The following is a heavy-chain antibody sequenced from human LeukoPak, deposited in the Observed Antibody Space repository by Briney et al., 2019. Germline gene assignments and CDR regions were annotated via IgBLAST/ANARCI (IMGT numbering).Heavy chain of an antibody. CDR3: ARLVESQPYDFDY. V-gene: IGHV4-59*08. D-gene: IGHD2-2*01. Sequence: PSETLSLTGSVSGGSISFYYWNWLRQPPGKGLVWCGYIYHSGITNYNPSLKSRVTISIDTSKNQFSLKLNSVTAADTAVYYCARLVESQPYDFDYWGQGTLVTVSS. CDR2: IYHSGIT. CDR1: GGSISFYY. J-gene: IGHJ4*02.